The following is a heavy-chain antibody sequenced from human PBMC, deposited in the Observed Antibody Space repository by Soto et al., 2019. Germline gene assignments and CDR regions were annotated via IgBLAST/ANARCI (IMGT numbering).Heavy chain of an antibody. J-gene: IGHJ3*02. D-gene: IGHD4-17*01. CDR2: IYYSGST. V-gene: IGHV4-59*08. CDR3: ARRGLEVDAFDI. CDR1: GGSISSYY. Sequence: QVQLQESGPGLVKPSETLSLTCTVSGGSISSYYWSWIRQPPGKGLEWIGYIYYSGSTNYNPSLKSRVPISVDTSQNQFPLKLSSVTAADTAVYYCARRGLEVDAFDIWGQGTMVTVSS.